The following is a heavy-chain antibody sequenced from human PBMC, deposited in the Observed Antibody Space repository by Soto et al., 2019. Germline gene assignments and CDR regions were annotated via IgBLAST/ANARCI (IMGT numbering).Heavy chain of an antibody. CDR2: IRETGNT. CDR3: AKQQMGVIRALDY. CDR1: GVTFSNYA. J-gene: IGHJ4*02. Sequence: EVQILQSGGGLEQPGGSRRLSCAASGVTFSNYAMSWIRQAPGKGLEWVSTIRETGNTYYADSVRGRFATSRDNSENPLYLQMSSLRAEDTAVYYCAKQQMGVIRALDYWGQGTLVTVSS. D-gene: IGHD1-26*01. V-gene: IGHV3-23*01.